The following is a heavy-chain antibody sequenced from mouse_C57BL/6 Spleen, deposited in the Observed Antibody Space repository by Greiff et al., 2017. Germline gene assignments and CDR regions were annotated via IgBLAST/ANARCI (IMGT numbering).Heavy chain of an antibody. V-gene: IGHV1-69*01. CDR1: GYTFTSYW. CDR3: ARGVSQGNFYSMDY. Sequence: VQLQQPGAELVMPGASVKLSCKASGYTFTSYWMHWVKQRPGQGLEWIGEIYPSDSYTNYNQKFKSKSTLTVDKSSSTAYMQLSSLTSEDSAVYYGARGVSQGNFYSMDYWGQGTSVTVSS. J-gene: IGHJ4*01. D-gene: IGHD2-1*01. CDR2: IYPSDSYT.